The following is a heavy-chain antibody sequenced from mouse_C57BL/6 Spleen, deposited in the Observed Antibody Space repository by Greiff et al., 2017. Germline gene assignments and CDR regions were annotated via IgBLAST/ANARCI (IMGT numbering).Heavy chain of an antibody. CDR3: ARDSSGYRGFAY. Sequence: VQLQQPGAELVKPGASVKLSCKASGYTFTSYWMHWVKQRPGQGLEWIGMIHPNSGSTNYNEKFKSKATLTVDKSSSTAYMQLSSLTSEDSAVYYWARDSSGYRGFAYWGQGTLVTVSA. V-gene: IGHV1-64*01. D-gene: IGHD3-2*02. CDR1: GYTFTSYW. J-gene: IGHJ3*01. CDR2: IHPNSGST.